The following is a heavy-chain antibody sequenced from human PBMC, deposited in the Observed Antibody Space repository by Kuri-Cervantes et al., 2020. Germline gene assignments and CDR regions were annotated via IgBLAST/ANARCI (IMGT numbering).Heavy chain of an antibody. J-gene: IGHJ4*02. Sequence: GGSLRLSCAASGFTFSSCALSWVRRAPGKGLEWVSAISGSGGTTYYADSMKGRFTISRDNSKNTLYLQMNSLRAEDTAVYYCANNKVYSSGWGQGTLVTVSS. V-gene: IGHV3-23*01. D-gene: IGHD6-19*01. CDR3: ANNKVYSSG. CDR1: GFTFSSCA. CDR2: ISGSGGTT.